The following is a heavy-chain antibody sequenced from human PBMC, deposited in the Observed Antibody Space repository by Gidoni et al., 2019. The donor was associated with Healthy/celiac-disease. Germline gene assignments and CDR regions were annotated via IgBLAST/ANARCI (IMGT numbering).Heavy chain of an antibody. CDR1: GFTFSSEG. D-gene: IGHD3-22*01. CDR2: IWYDGSNK. Sequence: QVQLVESGGGVVQPGRSLRLACAASGFTFSSEGLHWVLQAPGKGLEWVAVIWYDGSNKYYADSVKGRFTISRDNSKNTLYLQMNSLRAEDTAVYYCASGPYYYDSSGSYFDYWGQGTLVTVSS. CDR3: ASGPYYYDSSGSYFDY. V-gene: IGHV3-33*01. J-gene: IGHJ4*02.